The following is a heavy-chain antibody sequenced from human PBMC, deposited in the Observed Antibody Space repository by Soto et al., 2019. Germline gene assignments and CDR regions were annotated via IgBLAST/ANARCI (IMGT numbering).Heavy chain of an antibody. D-gene: IGHD4-17*01. Sequence: EVQLLESGENMVQPGGSLRLSCAASGFTFSGNAMSWVRQAQGKGLEWVSSISASGDNTYYADSVKGRFTISRDNSKDTLYLKMNTLRADDTAVYYCAKLIGPTGGYWGQGTLVTVSS. CDR3: AKLIGPTGGY. CDR2: ISASGDNT. V-gene: IGHV3-23*01. J-gene: IGHJ4*02. CDR1: GFTFSGNA.